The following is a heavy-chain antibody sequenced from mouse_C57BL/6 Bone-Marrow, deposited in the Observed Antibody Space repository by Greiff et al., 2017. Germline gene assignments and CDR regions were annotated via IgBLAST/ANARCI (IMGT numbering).Heavy chain of an antibody. V-gene: IGHV5-9-1*02. CDR2: ISSGGDYI. CDR3: TRAPNWYFDV. CDR1: GFTFSSYA. Sequence: EVQLIESGEGLVQPGGSLKLSCAASGFTFSSYAMSWVRQTPEKRLEWVAYISSGGDYIYYADPVKGRFTISRDNARNTLYLQMSSLKSEDTAMYYCTRAPNWYFDVWGTGTTVTVSS. J-gene: IGHJ1*03.